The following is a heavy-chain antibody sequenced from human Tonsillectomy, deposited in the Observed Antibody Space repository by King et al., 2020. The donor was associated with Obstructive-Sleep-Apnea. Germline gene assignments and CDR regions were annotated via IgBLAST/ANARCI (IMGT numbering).Heavy chain of an antibody. CDR1: GVSISAGDYY. D-gene: IGHD3-10*01. CDR2: IHYTGKT. J-gene: IGHJ4*02. CDR3: ARDASQLWFGELLGYFDL. V-gene: IGHV4-30-4*01. Sequence: PLQESGPGLVKPYQTLSLTCTVSGVSISAGDYYWNWIRQSPGQGLEWIAYIHYTGKTSANPTLKSRASISVDRSKNQFSLSLTSVTAADTAVYYCARDASQLWFGELLGYFDLWGQGRLVTVSS.